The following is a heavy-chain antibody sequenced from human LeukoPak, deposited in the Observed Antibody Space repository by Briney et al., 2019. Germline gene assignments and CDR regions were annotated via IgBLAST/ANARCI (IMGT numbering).Heavy chain of an antibody. J-gene: IGHJ3*02. CDR1: GGSISSGGYS. D-gene: IGHD3-3*01. CDR3: ARGRYDFWSGYYSAFDI. CDR2: IYHSGST. Sequence: SETLSLTCAVSGGSISSGGYSWSWIRQPPGKGLEWTGYIYHSGSTYYNPSLKSRVTISVDRSKNQFSLKLSSVTAADTAVYYCARGRYDFWSGYYSAFDIWGQGTMVTVSS. V-gene: IGHV4-30-2*01.